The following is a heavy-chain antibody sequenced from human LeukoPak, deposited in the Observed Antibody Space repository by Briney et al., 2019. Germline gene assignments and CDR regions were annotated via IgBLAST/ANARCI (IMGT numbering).Heavy chain of an antibody. D-gene: IGHD6-13*01. J-gene: IGHJ3*02. CDR2: IYYNGNT. V-gene: IGHV4-30-4*01. CDR3: AYRGPLAAAGYAFDI. Sequence: PSETLSLTCTVSGGWGGDYYWSWIRQPPGKGLEWIGYIYYNGNTFYTPSLKSRVTISFDASKSQFSLKLTSVTAADTAVYYCAYRGPLAAAGYAFDIWGQGTMVTVSS. CDR1: GGWGGDYY.